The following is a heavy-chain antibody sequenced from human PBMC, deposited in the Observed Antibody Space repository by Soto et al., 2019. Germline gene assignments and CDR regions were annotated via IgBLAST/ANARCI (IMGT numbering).Heavy chain of an antibody. CDR2: IYYSGST. J-gene: IGHJ4*02. D-gene: IGHD3-10*01. CDR1: GGSISSYY. CDR3: ARVGSGSYYFNFDY. V-gene: IGHV4-59*01. Sequence: PSETLSLTCTVSGGSISSYYWSWIRQPPGKGLEWIGYIYYSGSTNYNPSLKSRVTISVDTSKNQFSLKLSSVTAADTAVYYCARVGSGSYYFNFDYWGQGTLVTVSS.